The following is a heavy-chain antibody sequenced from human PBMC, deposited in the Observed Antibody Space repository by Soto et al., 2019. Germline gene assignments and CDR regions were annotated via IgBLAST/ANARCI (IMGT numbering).Heavy chain of an antibody. CDR3: ARDRCSSTSCHGYYFDY. CDR1: GYTFTSYG. Sequence: GASVKVSCKASGYTFTSYGISWVRQAPGQGLEWMGWINAGNGNTKYSQKFQGRVTITRDTSASTAYMELSSLRSEDTAVYYCARDRCSSTSCHGYYFDYWGQGTLVTVSS. D-gene: IGHD2-2*01. CDR2: INAGNGNT. J-gene: IGHJ4*02. V-gene: IGHV1-3*01.